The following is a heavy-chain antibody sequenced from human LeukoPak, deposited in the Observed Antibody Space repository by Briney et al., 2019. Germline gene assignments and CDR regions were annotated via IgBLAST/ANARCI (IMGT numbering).Heavy chain of an antibody. D-gene: IGHD6-6*01. J-gene: IGHJ3*02. V-gene: IGHV4-59*01. Sequence: SETLSLTCTVSGGSISSYYWSWIRQPPGKGLEWIGYIYYSGSTNYNPSLKSRVTISVDTSKNQFSLKLSSVTAADTAVYYRARVRRSSKDAFDIWGQGTMVTVSS. CDR1: GGSISSYY. CDR3: ARVRRSSKDAFDI. CDR2: IYYSGST.